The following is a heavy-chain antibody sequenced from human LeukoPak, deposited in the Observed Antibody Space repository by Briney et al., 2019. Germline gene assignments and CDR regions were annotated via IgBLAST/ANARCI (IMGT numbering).Heavy chain of an antibody. Sequence: SVKVSCKASGGTFSSYAISWVRQAPGQGLEWMGGIIPIFGTANYAQKFQGRVTITADESTSTAYMELSSLRSEDTAVYYCARRSSRSSRWESDFDYWGQGTLVTVSS. V-gene: IGHV1-69*13. J-gene: IGHJ4*02. CDR3: ARRSSRSSRWESDFDY. D-gene: IGHD6-13*01. CDR1: GGTFSSYA. CDR2: IIPIFGTA.